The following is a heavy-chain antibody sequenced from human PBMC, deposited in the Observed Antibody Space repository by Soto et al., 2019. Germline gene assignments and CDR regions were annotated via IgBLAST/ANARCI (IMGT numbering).Heavy chain of an antibody. Sequence: QVQLVQSGAEVKKPGSSVKVSCKASGGTFSSYTISWVRQAPGQGLEWMGRIIPILGIANYAQKFQGRVTITADKSTSTAYMELSSLRSEDTAVYYCARDEYQLLYGYYYGMDVWGQGTTVTVSS. CDR2: IIPILGIA. CDR3: ARDEYQLLYGYYYGMDV. CDR1: GGTFSSYT. J-gene: IGHJ6*02. D-gene: IGHD2-2*02. V-gene: IGHV1-69*08.